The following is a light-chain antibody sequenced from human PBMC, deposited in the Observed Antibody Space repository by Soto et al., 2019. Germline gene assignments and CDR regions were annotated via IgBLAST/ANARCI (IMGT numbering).Light chain of an antibody. V-gene: IGLV2-14*03. CDR3: SSFRSSSTSYV. CDR1: SSDIGDSNY. J-gene: IGLJ1*01. Sequence: QSALTQPASVSGSPGQSITISCTGTSSDIGDSNYVSWYHQHPGKAPKLVIYDVSNRPSGVSNRFSGSKSANTASLTISGLQAEDEADDYCSSFRSSSTSYVFGTGTKLTVL. CDR2: DVS.